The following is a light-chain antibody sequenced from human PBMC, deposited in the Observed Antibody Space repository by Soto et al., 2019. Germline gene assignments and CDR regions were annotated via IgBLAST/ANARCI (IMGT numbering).Light chain of an antibody. V-gene: IGKV1-39*01. CDR1: EGVRTH. CDR2: DIS. J-gene: IGKJ1*01. Sequence: DIQMTQSPSSLSASVGDRVIITCRASEGVRTHLNWYQQRPGKVPKLLINDISNLQRGVPSRFSGSGSGTDFTLTISSLQPEDIATYFCQQSFRIPTFGQGTMV. CDR3: QQSFRIPT.